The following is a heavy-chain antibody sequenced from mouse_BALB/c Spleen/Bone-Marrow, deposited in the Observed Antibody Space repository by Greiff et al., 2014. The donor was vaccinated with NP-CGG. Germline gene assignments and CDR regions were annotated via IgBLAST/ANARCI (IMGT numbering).Heavy chain of an antibody. Sequence: VQLQQSGAELARPGASVKLSCKASGYTFTSYWMQWVKQRPGQGLEWIGAIYPGDGDTRYTQKFKGKATLTADKSSSTAYMQLSSLASEDSAVYYCASQGDYGSFDYWGQGTTLTVSS. CDR2: IYPGDGDT. CDR3: ASQGDYGSFDY. J-gene: IGHJ2*01. V-gene: IGHV1-87*01. D-gene: IGHD1-1*02. CDR1: GYTFTSYW.